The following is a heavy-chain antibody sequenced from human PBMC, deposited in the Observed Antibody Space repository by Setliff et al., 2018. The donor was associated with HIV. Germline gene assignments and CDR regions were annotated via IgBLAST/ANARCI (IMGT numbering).Heavy chain of an antibody. V-gene: IGHV1-69*10. CDR2: IIPILGIA. Sequence: SVKVSCKASGGTFSSYAISWVRQAPGQGLEWMGGIIPILGIANYAQKFQGRVTITADESTSTAYMELSSLRSEDTAVYYCARDALIAVADQGSPGGGYCRNGVCYIGVHKNPDKYYFDYWGQGTLVTVSS. CDR1: GGTFSSYA. D-gene: IGHD2-8*01. CDR3: ARDALIAVADQGSPGGGYCRNGVCYIGVHKNPDKYYFDY. J-gene: IGHJ4*02.